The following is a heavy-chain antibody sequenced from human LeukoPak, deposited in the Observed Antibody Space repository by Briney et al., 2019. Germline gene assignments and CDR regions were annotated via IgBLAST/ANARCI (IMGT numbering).Heavy chain of an antibody. CDR2: IYYSGST. V-gene: IGHV4-39*01. J-gene: IGHJ4*02. D-gene: IGHD1-26*01. CDR3: ARLTPYSGSPLGDY. Sequence: SETLSLTCTVSGGSITSSSYYWGWIRQPPGKGLEWIGSIYYSGSTYYNPSLKSRVTISVDTSKNQFSLKLSSVTAADTAVYYCARLTPYSGSPLGDYWGQGTLVTVSS. CDR1: GGSITSSSYY.